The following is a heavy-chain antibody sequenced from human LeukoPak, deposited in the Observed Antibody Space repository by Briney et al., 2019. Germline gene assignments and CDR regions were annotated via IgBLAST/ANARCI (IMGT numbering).Heavy chain of an antibody. CDR3: ARVAAHVDY. CDR1: GGSISSYY. D-gene: IGHD6-13*01. Sequence: SETLSLACTVSGGSISSYYWSWIRQPPGKGLEWIGYIYYSGSTNYNPSLKSRVTISVDTSKNQFSLKLSSVTAADTAVYYCARVAAHVDYLGQGTLVTVSS. J-gene: IGHJ4*02. V-gene: IGHV4-59*01. CDR2: IYYSGST.